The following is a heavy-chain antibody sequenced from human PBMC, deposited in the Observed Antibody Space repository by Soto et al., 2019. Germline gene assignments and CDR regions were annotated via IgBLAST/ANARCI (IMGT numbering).Heavy chain of an antibody. V-gene: IGHV1-18*01. D-gene: IGHD4-4*01. CDR3: ARWATVTNDF. Sequence: QVQLVQSGAEVKKPGASVIISCKASDYTFTNYDFNWVRQAPGQGLEWMGWISTGNGNTXYAQTFQGRVTMTTDTXXXXXXXXXXXXTXXXXXVXXCARWATVTNDFWGQGTRVTVSS. CDR1: DYTFTNYD. J-gene: IGHJ4*02. CDR2: ISTGNGNT.